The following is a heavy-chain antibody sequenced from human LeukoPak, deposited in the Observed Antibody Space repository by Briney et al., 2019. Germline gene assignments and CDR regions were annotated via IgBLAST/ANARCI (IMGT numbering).Heavy chain of an antibody. D-gene: IGHD3-22*01. Sequence: PSETLSLTCAVYGGSFSGYYWSWIRQPPGKGLEWIGEINHSGSTNYNPSLKSRVTISVDTSKNQFSLKLSSVTAADTAVYYCARETYYYDSSGYYLFDPWGQGTLVTVSS. J-gene: IGHJ5*02. CDR2: INHSGST. V-gene: IGHV4-34*01. CDR3: ARETYYYDSSGYYLFDP. CDR1: GGSFSGYY.